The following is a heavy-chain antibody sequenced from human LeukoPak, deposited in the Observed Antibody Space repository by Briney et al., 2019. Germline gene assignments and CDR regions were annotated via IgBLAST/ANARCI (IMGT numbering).Heavy chain of an antibody. CDR1: VYTFTSYD. V-gene: IGHV1-8*01. J-gene: IGHJ1*01. CDR3: ARGPPPYCSGDSCYSFLYFHH. Sequence: ASVKVSFKASVYTFTSYDINWVRHPNVQGLEWMGWRNPNNGQTGSAQKFQGRVTMTRNTSIRTAYMELSTLSSEDTAVYYCARGPPPYCSGDSCYSFLYFHHWGQGTLVTVSS. D-gene: IGHD2-15*01. CDR2: RNPNNGQT.